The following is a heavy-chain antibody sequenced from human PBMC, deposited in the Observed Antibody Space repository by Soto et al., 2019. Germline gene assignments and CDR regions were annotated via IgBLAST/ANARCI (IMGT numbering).Heavy chain of an antibody. Sequence: GGSLRLSCAASGFTFSSYGMHWVRQAPGKGLEWVAVISYDGSNKYYADSVKGRFTISRDNSKNTLYLQMNSLRAEDTAVYYCAKEVVYSNYVDYWGQGTLVTVSS. V-gene: IGHV3-30*18. J-gene: IGHJ4*02. D-gene: IGHD4-4*01. CDR1: GFTFSSYG. CDR3: AKEVVYSNYVDY. CDR2: ISYDGSNK.